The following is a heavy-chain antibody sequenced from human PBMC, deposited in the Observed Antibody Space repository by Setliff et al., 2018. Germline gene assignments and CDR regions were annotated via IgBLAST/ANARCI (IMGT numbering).Heavy chain of an antibody. V-gene: IGHV4-39*07. CDR1: GGSISDSGYF. CDR3: ARDASASDGRNAFDI. Sequence: SETLSLTCTVPGGSISDSGYFWGWVRQPPGKGLEWIGNIYFGGNTYFNPSLKSRVTMSIDTSNSQFSLKLSSVTAADTAIYYCARDASASDGRNAFDIWGQGTMVTVSS. J-gene: IGHJ3*02. D-gene: IGHD1-26*01. CDR2: IYFGGNT.